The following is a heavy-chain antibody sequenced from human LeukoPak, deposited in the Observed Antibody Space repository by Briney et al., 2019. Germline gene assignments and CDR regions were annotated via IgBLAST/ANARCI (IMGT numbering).Heavy chain of an antibody. CDR3: ARSIGGFDY. V-gene: IGHV3-30*03. CDR2: ISYDGSNK. CDR1: GFTFRGSN. D-gene: IGHD3-16*02. Sequence: PGGSLRLSCAASGFTFRGSNMNWVRQAPGKGLEWVAVISYDGSNKYYADSVKGRFTISRDNSKNTLYLQMNSLRAEDTAVYYCARSIGGFDYWGREPWSPSPQ. J-gene: IGHJ4*02.